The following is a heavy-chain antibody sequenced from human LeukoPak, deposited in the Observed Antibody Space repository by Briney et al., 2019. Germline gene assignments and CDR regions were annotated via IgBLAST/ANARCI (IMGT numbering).Heavy chain of an antibody. CDR3: TTESRFRLILDY. Sequence: GGSLRLSCAASGFIFTNAWMTCVRQAPGKGLEWVGRIKTKSDGGTTDYAAPVKGRFTISRDDSKKMIYLHMNSLKTEDTAVYFCTTESRFRLILDYWGLGTLVTVSS. V-gene: IGHV3-15*01. D-gene: IGHD2-21*01. J-gene: IGHJ4*02. CDR1: GFIFTNAW. CDR2: IKTKSDGGTT.